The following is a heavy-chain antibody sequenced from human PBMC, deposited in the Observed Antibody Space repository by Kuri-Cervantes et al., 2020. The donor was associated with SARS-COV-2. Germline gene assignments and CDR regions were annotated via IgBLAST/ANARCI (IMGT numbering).Heavy chain of an antibody. CDR3: AKAGGTIPPTADY. J-gene: IGHJ4*02. CDR1: GFTFSSYW. Sequence: GESLKISCAASGFTFSSYWMSWVRQAPGKGLEWVANIKQDGSEKYYVDSVKGRSTISRDNAKNSLYLQMNSLRAEDTAVYYCAKAGGTIPPTADYWGQGTLVTVSS. CDR2: IKQDGSEK. D-gene: IGHD3-9*01. V-gene: IGHV3-7*01.